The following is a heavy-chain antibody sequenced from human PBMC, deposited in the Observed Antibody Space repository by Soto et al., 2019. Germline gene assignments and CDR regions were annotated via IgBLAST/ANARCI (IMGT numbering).Heavy chain of an antibody. CDR1: GFALSSHC. Sequence: GFLRRSCAASGFALSSHCISWVRQAPGKGLEWVAAISGSGGSTYYADSVQGRFTISRDNSKNTLYLQMNSLRAEDTAVYYCAKAGYSSGWNRVYYFDYWGQGPLVTVSS. CDR3: AKAGYSSGWNRVYYFDY. V-gene: IGHV3-23*01. D-gene: IGHD6-19*01. J-gene: IGHJ4*02. CDR2: ISGSGGST.